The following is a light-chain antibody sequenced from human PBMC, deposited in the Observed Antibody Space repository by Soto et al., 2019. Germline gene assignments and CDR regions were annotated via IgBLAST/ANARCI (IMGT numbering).Light chain of an antibody. Sequence: SYELTQPPSVSAAPGQTARITCGGNNIESKSVHWYQQRPGQAPVLVVYDDSDRPSGIPERFSGSNSGSTATLTISRVEAGDEADYYCQVSDSRSDHVVFGGGTKLTVL. CDR2: DDS. J-gene: IGLJ2*01. CDR1: NIESKS. V-gene: IGLV3-21*02. CDR3: QVSDSRSDHVV.